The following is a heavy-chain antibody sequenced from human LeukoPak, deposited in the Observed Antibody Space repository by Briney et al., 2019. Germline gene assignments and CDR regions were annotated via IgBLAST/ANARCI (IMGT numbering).Heavy chain of an antibody. J-gene: IGHJ4*02. CDR2: IYYSGST. D-gene: IGHD3-10*01. Sequence: SETLCLTCTVSGGSINSSSYFWGWIRQPPGKGLEWIGSIYYSGSTYYNPSLKSRVTISVDTSKNQFSLKLRSVTAADTAVYYCGRQGYTASYYFVDYLRQGTLVTVSS. V-gene: IGHV4-39*01. CDR3: GRQGYTASYYFVDY. CDR1: GGSINSSSYF.